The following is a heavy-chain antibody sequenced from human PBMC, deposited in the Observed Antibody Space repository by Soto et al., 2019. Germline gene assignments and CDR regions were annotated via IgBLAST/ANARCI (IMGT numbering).Heavy chain of an antibody. CDR2: MYYGVNT. J-gene: IGHJ6*02. D-gene: IGHD3-16*01. V-gene: IGHV4-39*01. CDR1: GGSISSSSYS. CDR3: ARHNGPLYVGYYYDMDV. Sequence: SETLSLTCIVSGGSISSSSYSWAWIRQPPGKGLEWIGTMYYGVNTYYNPSLKSRVTISVDTSKNQFSLKLSSVTAADTAVYYCARHNGPLYVGYYYDMDVWGQGTTVTVSS.